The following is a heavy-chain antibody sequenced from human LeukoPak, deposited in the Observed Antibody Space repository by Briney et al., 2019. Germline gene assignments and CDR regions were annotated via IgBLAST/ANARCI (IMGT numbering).Heavy chain of an antibody. D-gene: IGHD3-3*01. J-gene: IGHJ4*02. V-gene: IGHV3-23*01. Sequence: GGSLRLSCAASGLTFSNDVMSWVRQAPGKGPEWVSSIDGGGGGTDYADSVRGRFTISRDNFKNTSYLQMNSLRADDTAVYYCARRIGGTKDYWGQGAQVTVSS. CDR1: GLTFSNDV. CDR2: IDGGGGGT. CDR3: ARRIGGTKDY.